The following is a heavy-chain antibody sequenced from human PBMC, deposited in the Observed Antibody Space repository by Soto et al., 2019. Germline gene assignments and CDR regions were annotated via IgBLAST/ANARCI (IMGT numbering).Heavy chain of an antibody. CDR2: IYYSGST. Sequence: QVQLQESGPGLVKPSETLSLTCTVSGGSISSYYWSWIRQPPGKGLEWIGYIYYSGSTNYNPSLKSRVTISVDTSKNQFSLKRSSVTAADTAVYYCARAARGQVVAAGPGTFAPWGQGTLVTVSS. V-gene: IGHV4-59*01. D-gene: IGHD1-26*01. J-gene: IGHJ5*02. CDR3: ARAARGQVVAAGPGTFAP. CDR1: GGSISSYY.